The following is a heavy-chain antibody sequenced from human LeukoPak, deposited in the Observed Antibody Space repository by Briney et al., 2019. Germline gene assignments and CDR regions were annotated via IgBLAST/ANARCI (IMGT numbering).Heavy chain of an antibody. Sequence: PGGSLRLSCAASGFTFNAYAIHWVRQAPGKGLEWVAFIRKDGNNENYADSVKGRFTISRDNSKNMVYLQMNSLRAEDTAVYYCARATRIAAANDAFDIWGQGTMVTVSS. D-gene: IGHD6-13*01. V-gene: IGHV3-30*02. CDR2: IRKDGNNE. CDR3: ARATRIAAANDAFDI. J-gene: IGHJ3*02. CDR1: GFTFNAYA.